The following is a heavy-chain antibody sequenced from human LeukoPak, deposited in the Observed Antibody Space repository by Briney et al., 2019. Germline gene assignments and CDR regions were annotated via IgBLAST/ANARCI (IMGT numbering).Heavy chain of an antibody. CDR1: GYTFTGYY. D-gene: IGHD3-10*01. CDR2: INPNSGGT. J-gene: IGHJ6*03. V-gene: IGHV1-2*02. CDR3: ASMVRGGGQYYCYYYMDV. Sequence: GASVKVSCKASGYTFTGYYMHWVRQAPGQGLEWMGWINPNSGGTNYAQKFQGRVTMTRDTSISTAYMELSRLRSDDTAVYYCASMVRGGGQYYCYYYMDVWGKGTTVTVSS.